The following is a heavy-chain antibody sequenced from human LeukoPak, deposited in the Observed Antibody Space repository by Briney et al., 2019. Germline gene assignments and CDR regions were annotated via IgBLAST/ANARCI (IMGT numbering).Heavy chain of an antibody. D-gene: IGHD2-21*02. Sequence: ASVKVSCKASGYTFTSYGITWVRQAPGQGLEWMGWISVYNGNSNYAQKLQGRVTMTTDTSTNTAYMELRSLRSDDTAVYYCARRRVVTATDYFYYMDVWGKGTTVTVSS. CDR1: GYTFTSYG. CDR2: ISVYNGNS. V-gene: IGHV1-18*01. J-gene: IGHJ6*03. CDR3: ARRRVVTATDYFYYMDV.